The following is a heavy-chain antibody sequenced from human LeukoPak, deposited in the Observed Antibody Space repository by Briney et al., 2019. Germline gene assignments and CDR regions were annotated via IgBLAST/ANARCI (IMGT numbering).Heavy chain of an antibody. CDR2: ISWNSGSI. CDR3: AKGFPPQVVAATRGDYYYMDV. CDR1: GFTFDDYA. V-gene: IGHV3-9*01. J-gene: IGHJ6*03. D-gene: IGHD2-15*01. Sequence: GGSLRLSCAASGFTFDDYAMHWVRQAPGKGLEWVSGISWNSGSIGYADSVKGRFTISRDNSKNTLYLQMNSLRAEDTAVYYCAKGFPPQVVAATRGDYYYMDVWGKGTTVTISS.